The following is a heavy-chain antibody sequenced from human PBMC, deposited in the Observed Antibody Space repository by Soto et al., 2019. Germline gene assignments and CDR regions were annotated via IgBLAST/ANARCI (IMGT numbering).Heavy chain of an antibody. D-gene: IGHD5-18*01. CDR3: ARDTGYTFGSLNY. CDR1: XXXXTDXX. Sequence: HVELVQXGXDXKXPGASVXXSXXXXXXXXTDXXXHWVRQAPGQRLEWMGWMNAGVGNTLYSQKFQGRITITRDTSASTAYMELNSLKSEDTAIYYCARDTGYTFGSLNYWGPGTLVTVSS. CDR2: MNAGVGNT. V-gene: IGHV1-3*01. J-gene: IGHJ4*02.